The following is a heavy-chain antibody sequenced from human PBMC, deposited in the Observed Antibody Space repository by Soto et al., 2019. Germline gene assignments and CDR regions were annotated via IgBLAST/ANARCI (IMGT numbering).Heavy chain of an antibody. V-gene: IGHV3-23*01. CDR1: GLTFNNYA. CDR3: AKTFLARYCSSSICYDPADYFDY. D-gene: IGHD2-2*01. CDR2: INNGGDNI. Sequence: GGSLRLSCAASGLTFNNYAMSWVRQAPGKGLEWVSSINNGGDNIYYADSVKGRFTISRDNSKSTLYLQMNSLRAEDTAVYYCAKTFLARYCSSSICYDPADYFDYWGQGTLVTVSS. J-gene: IGHJ4*02.